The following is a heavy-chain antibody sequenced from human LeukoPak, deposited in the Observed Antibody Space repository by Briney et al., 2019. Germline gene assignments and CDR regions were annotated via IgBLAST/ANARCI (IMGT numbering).Heavy chain of an antibody. CDR1: GYTFTSYG. J-gene: IGHJ5*02. V-gene: IGHV1-18*01. Sequence: ASVKVSCTASGYTFTSYGISWVRPAPGQGLEWMGWISAYNGNTNYAQKLQGRVTMTTDTSTSTAYMELRSLRSDDTAVYYCARDSATIIDWFDPWGQGTLVTVSS. D-gene: IGHD5-12*01. CDR3: ARDSATIIDWFDP. CDR2: ISAYNGNT.